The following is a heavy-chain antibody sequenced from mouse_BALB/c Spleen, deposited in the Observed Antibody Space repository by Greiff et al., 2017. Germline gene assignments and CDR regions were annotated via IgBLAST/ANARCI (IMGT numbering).Heavy chain of an antibody. J-gene: IGHJ4*01. CDR2: ISSGGSYT. CDR1: GFTFSSYG. V-gene: IGHV5-6*03. Sequence: EVKLVESGGGLVQPGGSLKLSCAASGFTFSSYGMSWVRQTPDKRLEWVATISSGGSYTYYPDSVKGRFTISRDNAKNTLYLQMSSLKSEDTAMYYCARQGITTVDYAMDYWGQGTPVTVSS. D-gene: IGHD1-1*01. CDR3: ARQGITTVDYAMDY.